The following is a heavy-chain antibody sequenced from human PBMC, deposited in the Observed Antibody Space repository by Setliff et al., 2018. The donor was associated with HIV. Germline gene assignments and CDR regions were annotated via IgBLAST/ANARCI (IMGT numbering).Heavy chain of an antibody. V-gene: IGHV3-11*04. J-gene: IGHJ4*02. CDR1: GFTFSDYY. Sequence: GGSLRLSCAASGFTFSDYYMSWIRQAPGKGLEWVSYISSTGSHIDYIDSLKGRFTISRENAKNSLFLQMNSLRAEDTAVYYCASIELAAMVPVDYWGQGTLVTVSS. D-gene: IGHD5-18*01. CDR3: ASIELAAMVPVDY. CDR2: ISSTGSHI.